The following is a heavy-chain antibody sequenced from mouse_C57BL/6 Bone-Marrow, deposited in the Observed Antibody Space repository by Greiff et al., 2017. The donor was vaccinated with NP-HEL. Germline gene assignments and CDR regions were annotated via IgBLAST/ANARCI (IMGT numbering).Heavy chain of an antibody. V-gene: IGHV1-76*01. CDR1: GYTFTDYY. Sequence: VQLQQSGAELVRPGASVKLSCKASGYTFTDYYINWVKQRPGQGLEWIARIYPGSGNTYYNEKFKGKATLTAEKSSSTAYMQLSSLTSEDSAVYCCARQLRPYYFDYWGQGTTLTVSS. J-gene: IGHJ2*01. D-gene: IGHD3-2*02. CDR3: ARQLRPYYFDY. CDR2: IYPGSGNT.